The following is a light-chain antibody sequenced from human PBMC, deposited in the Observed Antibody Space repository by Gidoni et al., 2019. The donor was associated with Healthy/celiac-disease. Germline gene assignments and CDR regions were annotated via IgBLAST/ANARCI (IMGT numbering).Light chain of an antibody. CDR3: MQALQTPLA. Sequence: DIVMTQSPLSLPVTPGEPASISCRSSQSLLHSNGYNYLDWYLQKPGQSPQLLIYLGSNRASGVPDRFSGSGSGTDFTLTISRVEGEDVGVYYCMQALQTPLAFGQGTKLESK. CDR2: LGS. J-gene: IGKJ2*01. CDR1: QSLLHSNGYNY. V-gene: IGKV2-28*01.